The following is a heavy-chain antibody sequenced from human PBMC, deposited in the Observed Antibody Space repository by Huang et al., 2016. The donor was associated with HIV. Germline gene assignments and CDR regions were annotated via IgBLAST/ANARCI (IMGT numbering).Heavy chain of an antibody. Sequence: QVQLVQSGAEVKTPGASVKVSCKASGYTFSSHDINWVRQAPGQGLEWMGWMNPKSGHTGYSQKLQGRVNITRSTSITTAYMELSSLRSADTAVYYCVRGTRYGDYGLRHYYYYMDVWGKGTTVTVSS. J-gene: IGHJ6*03. V-gene: IGHV1-8*01. CDR1: GYTFSSHD. D-gene: IGHD4-17*01. CDR2: MNPKSGHT. CDR3: VRGTRYGDYGLRHYYYYMDV.